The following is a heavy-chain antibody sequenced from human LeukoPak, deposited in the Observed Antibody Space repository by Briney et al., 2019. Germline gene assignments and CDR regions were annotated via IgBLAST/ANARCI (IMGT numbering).Heavy chain of an antibody. D-gene: IGHD5-12*01. CDR1: GGSISSSRDY. Sequence: SETLSLTCTVSGGSISSSRDYWAWLRQPPGKGLEWIANIYYSGSTYYSPSLKSRVTLSVDTSKNQFSLKLTSVTAADTAVYYCATATIRLGYWGQGTLVTVSS. V-gene: IGHV4-39*07. CDR2: IYYSGST. CDR3: ATATIRLGY. J-gene: IGHJ4*02.